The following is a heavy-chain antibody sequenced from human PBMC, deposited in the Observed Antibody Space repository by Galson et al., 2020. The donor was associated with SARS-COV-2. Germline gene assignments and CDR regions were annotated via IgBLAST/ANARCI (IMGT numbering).Heavy chain of an antibody. D-gene: IGHD3-10*01. CDR1: GFTFSTYA. V-gene: IGHV3-30*04. CDR2: ISDDGSDS. Sequence: TLTLSCAASGFTFSTYAMHWVRQAPGKGLEWVALISDDGSDSYYADSVKGSFTIARDNAKHAPYLQVNSPRREDSAMYFCAKGELRWFKESIGSWGRGARVNVS. J-gene: IGHJ4*02. CDR3: AKGELRWFKESIGS.